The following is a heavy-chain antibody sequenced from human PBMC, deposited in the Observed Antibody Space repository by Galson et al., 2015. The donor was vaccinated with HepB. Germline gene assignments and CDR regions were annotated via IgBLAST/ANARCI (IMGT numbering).Heavy chain of an antibody. CDR2: IYWNDDK. D-gene: IGHD3-3*01. Sequence: PALVKPTQTLTLTCTFSGFSLSTSGVGVGWIRQPPGKALEWLALIYWNDDKRYSPSLKSRLTITKDTSKNQVVLTMTNMDPVDTATYYCAHSGNYDFWSGYYRFDPWGQGTLVTVSS. CDR1: GFSLSTSGVG. V-gene: IGHV2-5*01. CDR3: AHSGNYDFWSGYYRFDP. J-gene: IGHJ5*02.